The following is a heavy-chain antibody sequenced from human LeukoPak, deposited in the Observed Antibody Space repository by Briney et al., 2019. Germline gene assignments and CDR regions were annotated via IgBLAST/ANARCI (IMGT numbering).Heavy chain of an antibody. V-gene: IGHV3-74*01. CDR1: GFTFSSYW. CDR3: ATGNYHGFDI. CDR2: LNNDGSSI. D-gene: IGHD3-16*02. Sequence: GGSLRLSCAASGFTFSSYWMHWVRQAPGKGLVWVSCLNNDGSSIRYADSVRGRFTISRDNAKNTLYLQMSSLSAEDTAVYYCATGNYHGFDIWGQGTMVTVSS. J-gene: IGHJ3*02.